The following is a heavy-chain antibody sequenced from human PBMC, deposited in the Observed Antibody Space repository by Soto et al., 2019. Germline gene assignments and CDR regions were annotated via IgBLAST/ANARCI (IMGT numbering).Heavy chain of an antibody. Sequence: EVQQLESGGGLVQPGGSLRLSCAASGFTFSSYGMSWVRQAPGKGLAWVSAISGSGGSTYNADSVKGRFTISRDNSKNTLYLQMNSLRAEDTAVYYCAKNEGYSSGWYLDWGQGTLVTVSS. V-gene: IGHV3-23*01. J-gene: IGHJ4*02. CDR1: GFTFSSYG. CDR2: ISGSGGST. D-gene: IGHD6-19*01. CDR3: AKNEGYSSGWYLD.